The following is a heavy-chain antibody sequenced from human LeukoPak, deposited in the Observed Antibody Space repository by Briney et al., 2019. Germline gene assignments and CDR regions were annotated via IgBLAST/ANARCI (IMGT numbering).Heavy chain of an antibody. CDR1: GFTFDDYG. D-gene: IGHD3-9*01. V-gene: IGHV3-20*04. CDR2: INWNGGST. Sequence: PGGSLRLSCAASGFTFDDYGMSWVRQAPGKGLEWVSGINWNGGSTGYADSVKGRFTISRDNAKNSLYLQMNSLRAEDTAVYYCAKVDTYYDILTGLGYFDYWGQGTLVTVSS. J-gene: IGHJ4*02. CDR3: AKVDTYYDILTGLGYFDY.